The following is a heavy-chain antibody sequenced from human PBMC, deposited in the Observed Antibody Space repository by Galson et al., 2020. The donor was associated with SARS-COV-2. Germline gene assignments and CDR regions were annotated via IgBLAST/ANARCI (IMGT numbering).Heavy chain of an antibody. Sequence: SETLSLTCAVSGGSISSSNWWRWVRQPPGKGLEWIGEIYHSGSTNYNPSPQSRVTISEDKSKNQFSLKLSSVTAADTAVYYCAREETDYDSSGPVYYYDGMDVWGQGTTVTVSS. CDR1: GGSISSSNW. V-gene: IGHV4-4*02. J-gene: IGHJ6*02. D-gene: IGHD3-22*01. CDR2: IYHSGST. CDR3: AREETDYDSSGPVYYYDGMDV.